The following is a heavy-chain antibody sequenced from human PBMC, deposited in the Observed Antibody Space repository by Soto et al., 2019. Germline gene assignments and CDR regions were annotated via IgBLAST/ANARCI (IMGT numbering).Heavy chain of an antibody. Sequence: SVKVSCKASGGTFSSYAISWVRQAPGQGLEWMGGIIPIFGTANYAQKFQGRVTITADESTSTAYMELSSLRSEDTAVYYCASGSYYKSAQPGNNYYYYGMDVWGQGTTATVSS. CDR1: GGTFSSYA. V-gene: IGHV1-69*13. CDR3: ASGSYYKSAQPGNNYYYYGMDV. D-gene: IGHD3-10*01. CDR2: IIPIFGTA. J-gene: IGHJ6*02.